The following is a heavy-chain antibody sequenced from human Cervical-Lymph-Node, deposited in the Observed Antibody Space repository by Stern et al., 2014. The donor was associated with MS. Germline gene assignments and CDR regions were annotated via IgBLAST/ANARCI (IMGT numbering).Heavy chain of an antibody. CDR3: TREMAARRFDP. D-gene: IGHD6-6*01. Sequence: EMQLVESGGGLAQPGGSLRLSCAASGLTVSSNYMTWVRQAPGKGLEWVSLIYAGSITHYADSVKGRFTISRDNSENMSDLQMNSIRGEDTAVYYCTREMAARRFDPWGQGTLVIVSS. CDR1: GLTVSSNY. J-gene: IGHJ5*02. V-gene: IGHV3-66*01. CDR2: IYAGSIT.